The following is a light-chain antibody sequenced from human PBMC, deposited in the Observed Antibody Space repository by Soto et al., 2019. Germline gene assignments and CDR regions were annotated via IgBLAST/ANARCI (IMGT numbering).Light chain of an antibody. CDR2: ATN. J-gene: IGLJ2*01. Sequence: QTVVTQEPSFSVSPGETVTLTCGLNSGSVSTSYYPGWYQQTPGQAPRMLIYATNKRSSGVPDRFSGSILGNKAALTITGAQADDESDYYCVLYMVTDIVVFGGGTKLTVL. V-gene: IGLV8-61*01. CDR1: SGSVSTSYY. CDR3: VLYMVTDIVV.